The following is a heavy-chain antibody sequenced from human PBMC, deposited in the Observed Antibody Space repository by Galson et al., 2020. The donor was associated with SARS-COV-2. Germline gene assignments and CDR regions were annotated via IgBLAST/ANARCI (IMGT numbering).Heavy chain of an antibody. CDR2: INSEGSST. CDR3: ARDGRGIAAAVFDY. D-gene: IGHD6-13*01. CDR1: GFTFSSYW. Sequence: GGSLRLTCVASGFTFSSYWMHWVRQAPGKGLVWVSHINSEGSSTNFADSVKGRFTISRDNTKNTLYLQMNSLRAEDTAMYYCARDGRGIAAAVFDYWGQGTLVTVSS. V-gene: IGHV3-74*01. J-gene: IGHJ4*02.